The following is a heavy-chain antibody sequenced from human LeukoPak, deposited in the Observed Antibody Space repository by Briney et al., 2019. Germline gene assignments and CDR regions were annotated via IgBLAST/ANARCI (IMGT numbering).Heavy chain of an antibody. Sequence: TSETLSLTCTVSGGSISSYYWSWVRQTAGKGLEWIVRIYISGTTNYNPSLKSRVTMSLDTSKNQLSLRLTSVTAADTAVYYCARDEARTGYIHYWGQGTLTTVSS. V-gene: IGHV4-4*07. J-gene: IGHJ4*02. CDR3: ARDEARTGYIHY. CDR1: GGSISSYY. D-gene: IGHD3-9*01. CDR2: IYISGTT.